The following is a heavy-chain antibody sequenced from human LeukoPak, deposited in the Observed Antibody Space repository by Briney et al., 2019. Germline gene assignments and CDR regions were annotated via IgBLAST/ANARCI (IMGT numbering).Heavy chain of an antibody. CDR2: IYHSGGT. Sequence: PSETLSLTCAVSGGSINSGGYSWSWIRQPPGKGLEWIGYIYHSGGTYSNPSLKSRVTISVDRSKNQFSLKLNSVTAADTAVYYCARSDYGGNSGFDYWGQGTLVTVSS. CDR3: ARSDYGGNSGFDY. V-gene: IGHV4-30-2*01. J-gene: IGHJ4*02. D-gene: IGHD4-23*01. CDR1: GGSINSGGYS.